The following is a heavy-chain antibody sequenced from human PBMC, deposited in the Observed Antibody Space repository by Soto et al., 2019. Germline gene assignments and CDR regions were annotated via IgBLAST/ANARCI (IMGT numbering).Heavy chain of an antibody. CDR3: AKDPEPYSSSNCFDP. D-gene: IGHD6-6*01. J-gene: IGHJ5*02. CDR2: ISGSGGGT. CDR1: GFTFYNFA. V-gene: IGHV3-23*01. Sequence: EVQLLESGGTLVQPGGSLRLSCAASGFTFYNFAMSWVRQAPGKGLEWVSSISGSGGGTYYADSVKGRFTTSRDNSKNTLYLQMNSLRVEDTAIYYCAKDPEPYSSSNCFDPWGQGTLVTVSP.